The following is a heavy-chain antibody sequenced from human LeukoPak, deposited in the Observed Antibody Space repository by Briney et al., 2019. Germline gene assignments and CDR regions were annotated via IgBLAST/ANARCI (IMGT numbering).Heavy chain of an antibody. CDR1: GGTFSSYA. CDR3: ARSYRSYYYYYMDV. V-gene: IGHV1-69*13. CDR2: IIPILGTT. Sequence: SVKVSCKDSGGTFSSYAISWVRHAPGQGLEWMGGIIPILGTTNYAQKFQGRVTITADESTSTAYMELSSLRSEDTAVYYCARSYRSYYYYYMDVWGKGTTLTISS. J-gene: IGHJ6*03. D-gene: IGHD1-26*01.